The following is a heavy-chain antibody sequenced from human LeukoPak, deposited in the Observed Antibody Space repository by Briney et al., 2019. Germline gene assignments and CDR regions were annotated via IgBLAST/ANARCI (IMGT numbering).Heavy chain of an antibody. Sequence: GGSLRLSCATSGFTFNTYAMNWVRQAPGKWLEWVSTINDAGRTTYYADSVKGRFTISRDNSKNTVYLQMNNLRAEDTALYYCTNQPILAGSIDSWGQGTLVTVSS. V-gene: IGHV3-23*01. CDR1: GFTFNTYA. CDR2: INDAGRTT. D-gene: IGHD3-9*01. J-gene: IGHJ4*02. CDR3: TNQPILAGSIDS.